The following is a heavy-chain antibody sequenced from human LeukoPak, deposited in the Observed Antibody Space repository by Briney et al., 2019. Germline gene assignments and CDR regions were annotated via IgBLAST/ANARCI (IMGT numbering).Heavy chain of an antibody. CDR2: INHSGST. D-gene: IGHD3-16*01. J-gene: IGHJ4*02. CDR3: ARRRNLGTYFDY. Sequence: PSETLSLTCTVSGGSISSSSYYWGWIRQPPGKGLEWIGEINHSGSTNYNPSLKSRVTISVDTSKNQFSLKLSSVTAADTAVYYCARRRNLGTYFDYWGQGTLVTVSS. CDR1: GGSISSSSYY. V-gene: IGHV4-39*07.